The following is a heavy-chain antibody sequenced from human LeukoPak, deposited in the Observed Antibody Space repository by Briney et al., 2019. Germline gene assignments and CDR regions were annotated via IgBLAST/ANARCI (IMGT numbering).Heavy chain of an antibody. D-gene: IGHD6-6*01. CDR1: GGSISSYY. CDR2: IYYSGST. J-gene: IGHJ6*03. V-gene: IGHV4-59*01. CDR3: ARTGFEYSSSSVSYYYYMDV. Sequence: SETLSLTCTVSGGSISSYYWSWIRQPPGKGLEWIGYIYYSGSTNYNPSLKSRVTISVDTSKNQFSLKLTSVTAADTAVYYCARTGFEYSSSSVSYYYYMDVWGKGTTVTVSS.